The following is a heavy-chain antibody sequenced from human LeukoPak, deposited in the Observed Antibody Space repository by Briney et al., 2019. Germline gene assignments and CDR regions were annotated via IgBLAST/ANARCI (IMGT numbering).Heavy chain of an antibody. Sequence: PSETLSLTCTVSGGSISSGGYYWSWIRQHPGKGLEWIGYIYYSGSTYYNPSLKSRVTISVDTSKNQFSLKLSSVTAADTAVYYCARRVIGATGMDVWGQGTTVTVSS. CDR1: GGSISSGGYY. CDR2: IYYSGST. D-gene: IGHD3-10*01. CDR3: ARRVIGATGMDV. J-gene: IGHJ6*02. V-gene: IGHV4-39*01.